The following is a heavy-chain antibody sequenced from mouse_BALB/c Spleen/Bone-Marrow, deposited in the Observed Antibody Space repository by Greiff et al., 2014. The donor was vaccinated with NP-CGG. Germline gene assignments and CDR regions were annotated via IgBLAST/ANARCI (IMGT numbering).Heavy chain of an antibody. Sequence: EVQLQQSGGGLAQPGGSLKLSCAASGFDFSRYWMSWVRQAPGKGLEWIGEINPDSSTINYTPSLKDKFIISRDNAKNTLYLQMSKVRSEDTALYYCARLGYYGAMDYWGQGTSVTVSS. D-gene: IGHD1-1*01. CDR1: GFDFSRYW. J-gene: IGHJ4*01. CDR2: INPDSSTI. CDR3: ARLGYYGAMDY. V-gene: IGHV4-1*02.